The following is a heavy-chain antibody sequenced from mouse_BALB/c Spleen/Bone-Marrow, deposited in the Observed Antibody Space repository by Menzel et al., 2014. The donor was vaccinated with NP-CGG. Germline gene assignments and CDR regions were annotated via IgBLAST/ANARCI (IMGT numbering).Heavy chain of an antibody. V-gene: IGHV14-3*02. CDR3: ASYRYGWYFDV. Sequence: VHVKQPGAELVKPGASVKLSCTASGFNIKDTYLHWVKQRPEQGLDWIGRIDPASGNTKYDPKFQGKATITADTSSNTAYLQLSSLTSEDTAVYYCASYRYGWYFDVWGAGTTVTVSS. CDR1: GFNIKDTY. J-gene: IGHJ1*01. D-gene: IGHD2-14*01. CDR2: IDPASGNT.